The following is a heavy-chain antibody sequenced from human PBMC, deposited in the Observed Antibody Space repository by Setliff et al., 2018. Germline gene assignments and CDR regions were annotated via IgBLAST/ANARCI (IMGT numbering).Heavy chain of an antibody. CDR2: INPNSGGT. J-gene: IGHJ4*02. V-gene: IGHV1-2*02. D-gene: IGHD6-19*01. CDR3: AREWIAVAGTGFDY. CDR1: GYTFTGYY. Sequence: ASVKVSCKASGYTFTGYYMHWVRQAPGQGLEWMGWINPNSGGTNYAQKFQGRVTMTRDTSTSTVYMELSSLRSEDTAVYYCAREWIAVAGTGFDYWGQGTLVTVSS.